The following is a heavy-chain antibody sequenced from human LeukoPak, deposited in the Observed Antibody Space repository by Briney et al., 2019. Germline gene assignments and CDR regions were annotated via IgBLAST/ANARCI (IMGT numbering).Heavy chain of an antibody. CDR3: ATRRDVTTDFDY. J-gene: IGHJ4*02. D-gene: IGHD4-17*01. CDR1: GFTFSSYG. Sequence: PGGSLRLSCAASGFTFSSYGMHWVRQAPGKGLEWVAVIWYDGSNKYYADSVKGRFTISRDNSKNTLYLQMNSLRAEDTAVYYCATRRDVTTDFDYWGQGTLVTVSS. V-gene: IGHV3-33*01. CDR2: IWYDGSNK.